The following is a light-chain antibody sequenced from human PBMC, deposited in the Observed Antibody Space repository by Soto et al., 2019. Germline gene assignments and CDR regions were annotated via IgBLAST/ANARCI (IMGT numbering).Light chain of an antibody. CDR3: ISYTSSSPYV. CDR1: SSDVGGYNY. V-gene: IGLV2-14*03. Sequence: QSVLTLPASVSGSPGQSITISCTGTSSDVGGYNYVSWYQHHPGKAPKLIIFDVSNRPSGISNRFSGSKSGNTASLTISGLQAEDEADYYCISYTSSSPYVFGNGTKVTVL. J-gene: IGLJ1*01. CDR2: DVS.